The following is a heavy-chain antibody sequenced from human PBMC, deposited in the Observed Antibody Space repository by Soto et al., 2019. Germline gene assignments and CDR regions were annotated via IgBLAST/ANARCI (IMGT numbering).Heavy chain of an antibody. CDR2: IWYDGSNK. V-gene: IGHV3-33*01. CDR1: GFTFSSYG. D-gene: IGHD3-10*01. J-gene: IGHJ4*02. CDR3: ARDRGGSGSYYLPFDY. Sequence: QVQLVESGGGVVQPGRSLRLSCAASGFTFSSYGMHWVRQAPGKGLEWVAVIWYDGSNKYYADSVKGRFTISRDNSKNTLYLQMNSLRAEDTTVYYCARDRGGSGSYYLPFDYWGQGTLVTVSS.